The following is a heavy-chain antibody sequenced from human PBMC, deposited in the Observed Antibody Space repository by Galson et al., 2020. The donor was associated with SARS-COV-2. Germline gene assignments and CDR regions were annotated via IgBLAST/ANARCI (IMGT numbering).Heavy chain of an antibody. D-gene: IGHD5-18*01. CDR3: ARDEGIRGYNYGRLYYGMDV. V-gene: IGHV3-21*01. CDR1: GLPFSTST. Sequence: GGSLKISCAASGLPFSTSTMNWVRLAPGKGLEWVSSISTSSSYTYYVDSVKGRFSISRDNPRNSLYLQMNSLRAEDTAVYYCARDEGIRGYNYGRLYYGMDVWGQGTTVTVSS. CDR2: ISTSSSYT. J-gene: IGHJ6*02.